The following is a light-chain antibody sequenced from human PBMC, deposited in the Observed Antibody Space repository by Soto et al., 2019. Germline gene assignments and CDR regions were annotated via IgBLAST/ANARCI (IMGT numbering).Light chain of an antibody. CDR1: SSDIGVYNF. CDR3: SSYSTISTPVV. CDR2: EVS. V-gene: IGLV2-14*01. Sequence: QSVLTQPASVSGSPGQSITIACTGTSSDIGVYNFVSWYQQHPGTAPKLMIYEVSNRPSGVSNRFSGSKSGNTASLTISGLQAEDEADYYCSSYSTISTPVVFGGGTQLTVL. J-gene: IGLJ2*01.